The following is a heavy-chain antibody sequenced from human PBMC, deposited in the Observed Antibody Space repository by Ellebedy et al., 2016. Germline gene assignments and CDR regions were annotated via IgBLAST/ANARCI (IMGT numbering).Heavy chain of an antibody. D-gene: IGHD5-12*01. J-gene: IGHJ3*02. CDR3: ARGWLRGSFDI. V-gene: IGHV6-1*01. CDR2: TYYGSKWYY. Sequence: SQTLSLTCAISGDSVSFNSGGWNWTRQSPGRGLEWLGRTYYGSKWYYDYAVSVKSRVAINPDTSKNQFSLHLNSVTPEDTAVYYCARGWLRGSFDIWGQGTTVIVSS. CDR1: GDSVSFNSGG.